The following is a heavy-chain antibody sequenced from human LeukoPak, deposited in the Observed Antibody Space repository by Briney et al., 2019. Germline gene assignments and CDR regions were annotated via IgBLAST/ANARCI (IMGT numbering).Heavy chain of an antibody. CDR2: INPNSGGT. Sequence: ASVKVSCKASGYTFTSYYMHWVRQAPGQGLEWMGWINPNSGGTNYAQKFQGRVTMTRDTSISTAYMELSRLRSDDTAVYYCARTVTWPYYFDYWGQGTLVTVSS. CDR1: GYTFTSYY. J-gene: IGHJ4*02. D-gene: IGHD4-17*01. V-gene: IGHV1-2*02. CDR3: ARTVTWPYYFDY.